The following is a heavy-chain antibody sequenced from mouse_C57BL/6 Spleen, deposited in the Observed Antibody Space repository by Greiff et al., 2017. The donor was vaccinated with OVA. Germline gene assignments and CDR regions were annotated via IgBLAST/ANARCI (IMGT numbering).Heavy chain of an antibody. Sequence: EVQLQQSGPGLVKPSQSLSLTCSVTGYSITSGYIWNWIRQPPGNKLEWMGHISYDGSNNYNPSLKNRITITRNKSKIRFLLELNSVTTEDTATYNCARQRAYWGQGTLVTVSA. CDR1: GYSITSGYI. J-gene: IGHJ3*01. CDR2: ISYDGSN. V-gene: IGHV3-6*01. CDR3: ARQRAY.